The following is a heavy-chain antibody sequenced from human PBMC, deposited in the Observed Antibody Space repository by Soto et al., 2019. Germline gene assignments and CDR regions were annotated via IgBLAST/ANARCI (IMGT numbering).Heavy chain of an antibody. J-gene: IGHJ6*02. CDR2: IIPIFGTA. V-gene: IGHV1-69*01. CDR1: GGPFSSYA. Sequence: GDSVQASCTASGGPFSSYAISWVRQAPGQGLEWMGGIIPIFGTANYAQKFQGRVTITADESTSTAYMELSSLRSEDTAVYYCARDSTEFTAAAGDYYYVMDCWGQGPTVTVPS. CDR3: ARDSTEFTAAAGDYYYVMDC. D-gene: IGHD6-13*01.